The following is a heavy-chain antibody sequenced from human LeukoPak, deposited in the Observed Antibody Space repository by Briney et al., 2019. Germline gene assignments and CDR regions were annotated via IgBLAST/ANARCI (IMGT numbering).Heavy chain of an antibody. CDR1: GFTFDDYG. J-gene: IGHJ6*03. V-gene: IGHV3-20*04. D-gene: IGHD3-9*01. CDR3: ARGTHYDILTGLYYYYMDV. Sequence: GGSLRLSCAASGFTFDDYGMSWVRQAPGKGLEWVSGINWNGGSTGYADSVKGRFTISRDNAKNSLYLQMNSLRAEDTALYYCARGTHYDILTGLYYYYMDVWGKGTTVTVSS. CDR2: INWNGGST.